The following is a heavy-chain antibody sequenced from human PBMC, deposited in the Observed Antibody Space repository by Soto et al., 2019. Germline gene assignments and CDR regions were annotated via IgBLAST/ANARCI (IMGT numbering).Heavy chain of an antibody. J-gene: IGHJ6*02. D-gene: IGHD6-13*01. CDR3: ARDTGIAAAGTVMDV. V-gene: IGHV1-69*13. CDR1: GGTFSGYG. CDR2: IIPIFGTP. Sequence: SVKVSCKASGGTFSGYGISWVRQAPGQGLEWMGGIIPIFGTPNYAQKFQGRVTITADESTSTAYVELTSLRSEDTAVYYCARDTGIAAAGTVMDVWAKGPRSPSP.